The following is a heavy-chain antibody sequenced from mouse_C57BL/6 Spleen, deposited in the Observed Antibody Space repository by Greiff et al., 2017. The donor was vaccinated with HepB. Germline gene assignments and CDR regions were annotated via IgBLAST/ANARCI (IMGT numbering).Heavy chain of an antibody. CDR1: GFTFTDYY. J-gene: IGHJ1*03. CDR2: IRNKANGYTT. Sequence: EVQRVESGGGLVQPGGSLSLSCAASGFTFTDYYMSWVRQPPGKALEWLGFIRNKANGYTTEYSASVKGRFTISRDNSQSILYLQMNALRAEDSATYYCARDWDGYWYFDVWGTGTTVTVSS. D-gene: IGHD4-1*01. V-gene: IGHV7-3*01. CDR3: ARDWDGYWYFDV.